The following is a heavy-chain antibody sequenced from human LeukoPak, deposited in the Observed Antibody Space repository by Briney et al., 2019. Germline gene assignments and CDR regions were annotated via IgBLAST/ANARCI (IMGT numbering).Heavy chain of an antibody. D-gene: IGHD3-22*01. J-gene: IGHJ6*03. Sequence: SETLSLTCTVSGGSISSGSDYWSWIRQPAGEGLGWLGRIYTSGSTNYNPSLKSRVTISVDTSKNQFSLKLSSVTAADTAVYYCARDGRYSSGYPTYYYYYYMDVWGKGTTVTVSS. V-gene: IGHV4-61*02. CDR1: GGSISSGSDY. CDR2: IYTSGST. CDR3: ARDGRYSSGYPTYYYYYYMDV.